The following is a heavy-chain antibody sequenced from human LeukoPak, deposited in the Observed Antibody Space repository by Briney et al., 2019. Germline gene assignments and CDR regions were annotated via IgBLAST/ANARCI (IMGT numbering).Heavy chain of an antibody. D-gene: IGHD4-23*01. CDR2: ISNSSSYI. V-gene: IGHV3-21*04. CDR3: AKDHAYGGNSENFDY. CDR1: GFTFSSYS. Sequence: GGSLRLSCAASGFTFSSYSMNWVRQAPGKGLEWVSSISNSSSYIYYADSVKGRFTISRDNAKNSLYLQMNSLRAEDTAVYYCAKDHAYGGNSENFDYWGQGTLVTVSS. J-gene: IGHJ4*02.